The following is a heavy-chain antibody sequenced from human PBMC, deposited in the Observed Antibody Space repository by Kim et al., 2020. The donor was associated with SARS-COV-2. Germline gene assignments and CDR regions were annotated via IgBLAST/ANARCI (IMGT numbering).Heavy chain of an antibody. CDR3: ARAKNGYGDYRVFDY. J-gene: IGHJ4*02. D-gene: IGHD4-17*01. CDR1: GYSISSGYY. CDR2: IYHSGST. Sequence: SETLSLTCTVSGYSISSGYYWGWIRQPPGKGLEWIGSIYHSGSTYYNPSLKSRVTISVDTSKNQFSLKLSSVTAADTAVYYCARAKNGYGDYRVFDYWGQGTLVTVSS. V-gene: IGHV4-38-2*02.